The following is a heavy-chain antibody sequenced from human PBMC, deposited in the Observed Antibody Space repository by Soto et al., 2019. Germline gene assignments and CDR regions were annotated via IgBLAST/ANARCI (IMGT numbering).Heavy chain of an antibody. CDR2: ISAYNGNT. CDR3: ARDEQLGGSYFPNWFDP. Sequence: ASVKVSCKASGYTFTSYGISWVRQAPGQGLEWMGWISAYNGNTNYAQKLQGRVTMTTDTSTSTAYMELRSLRSDDTAVYYCARDEQLGGSYFPNWFDPWGQETLVTVSS. J-gene: IGHJ5*02. D-gene: IGHD1-26*01. CDR1: GYTFTSYG. V-gene: IGHV1-18*01.